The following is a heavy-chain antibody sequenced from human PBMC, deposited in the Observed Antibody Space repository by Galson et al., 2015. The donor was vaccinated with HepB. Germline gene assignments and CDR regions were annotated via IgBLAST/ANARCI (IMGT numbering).Heavy chain of an antibody. Sequence: SETLSLTCSVSGVSIRNNRHYWGWIRQSPGKGLEWLGNIYYTENTYYNPSLNGRLTVSQDKSKNHFSLNLRSVTAADTAVYYCARAADDSRTYLWSDWGQGTRVIVSS. V-gene: IGHV4-39*02. CDR3: ARAADDSRTYLWSD. CDR2: IYYTENT. J-gene: IGHJ4*02. CDR1: GVSIRNNRHY. D-gene: IGHD2-21*01.